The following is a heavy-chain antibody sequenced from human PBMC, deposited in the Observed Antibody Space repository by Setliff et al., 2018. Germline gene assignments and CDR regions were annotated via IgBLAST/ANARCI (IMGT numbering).Heavy chain of an antibody. CDR2: ISHSANK. CDR1: GGSISDNNYY. D-gene: IGHD4-4*01. Sequence: SETLSLTCTVSGGSISDNNYYWGWIRQSPGKELEWIGGISHSANKYYNPSFRTGVTISVDMSKNQFFLNLDSVTAADTAVYYCARGFRSRGTVSSFDYWGQGTLVTVSS. CDR3: ARGFRSRGTVSSFDY. J-gene: IGHJ4*02. V-gene: IGHV4-39*01.